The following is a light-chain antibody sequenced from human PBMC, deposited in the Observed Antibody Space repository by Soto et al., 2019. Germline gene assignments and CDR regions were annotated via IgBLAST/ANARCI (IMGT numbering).Light chain of an antibody. CDR3: QQYNNWPPT. Sequence: EIVVTQSPATLSVSPGERATLSCRASQSVSSDLAWHQQKPGQAPRLLIYAASTRASGIPARFTGSGSGTEFTLTISSLQSEDFAVYYCQQYNNWPPTFGQGTKVEIK. V-gene: IGKV3D-15*01. CDR1: QSVSSD. J-gene: IGKJ1*01. CDR2: AAS.